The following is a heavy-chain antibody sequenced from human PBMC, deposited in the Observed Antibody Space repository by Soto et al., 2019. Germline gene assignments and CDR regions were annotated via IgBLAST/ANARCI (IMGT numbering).Heavy chain of an antibody. V-gene: IGHV4-59*01. CDR3: ERAGYTHWLDP. CDR1: GGSISSYY. J-gene: IGHJ5*02. Sequence: SETLSLTCTVSGGSISSYYWSWIRQPPGKGLEWIGYIYYSGSTNYNPSLKSRVTISVDTSKNQFSLKLSSVTAADTAVYYCERAGYTHWLDPWGQGTLVTVYS. D-gene: IGHD6-13*01. CDR2: IYYSGST.